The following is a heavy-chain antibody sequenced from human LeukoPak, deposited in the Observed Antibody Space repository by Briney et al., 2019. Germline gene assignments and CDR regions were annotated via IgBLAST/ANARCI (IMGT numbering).Heavy chain of an antibody. V-gene: IGHV4-39*01. CDR2: IYYSGST. J-gene: IGHJ2*01. D-gene: IGHD3-22*01. CDR3: ARRAVVVALTTHHWYFDL. CDR1: GGSISSSSYY. Sequence: PSETLSLTCTVSGGSISSSSYYWGWFRQPPGQGLEWIGSIYYSGSTYYNPSLKSRVTISVDTSKNQFSLKLSSVTAADTAVYYCARRAVVVALTTHHWYFDLWGRGTLVTVSS.